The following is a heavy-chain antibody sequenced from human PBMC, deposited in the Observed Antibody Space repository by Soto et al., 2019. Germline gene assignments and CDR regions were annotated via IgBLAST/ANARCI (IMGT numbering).Heavy chain of an antibody. V-gene: IGHV4-30-2*01. CDR3: ASMYSSSWCYFDY. CDR1: GGSISSGGYS. Sequence: SETLSLTCAVSGGSISSGGYSWSWIRQPPGKGLEWIGYIYHSGSTYYNPSLKSRVTISVDRSKNQLSLKLSSVTAADTAVYYCASMYSSSWCYFDYWSQGIPVTVSS. D-gene: IGHD6-13*01. CDR2: IYHSGST. J-gene: IGHJ4*02.